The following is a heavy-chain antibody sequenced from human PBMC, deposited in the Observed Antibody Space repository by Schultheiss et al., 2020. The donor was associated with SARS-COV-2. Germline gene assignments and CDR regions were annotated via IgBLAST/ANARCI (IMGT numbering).Heavy chain of an antibody. V-gene: IGHV3-13*01. CDR2: IGTAGDT. CDR3: ARDVGDSDFWTGNYFYYYGMDV. Sequence: GGSLRLSCAASGFTFSSYDMHWVRQATGKGLEWVSAIGTAGDTYYPGSVKGRFTISRENAKNSLYLQMNRLRAGDTAVYYCARDVGDSDFWTGNYFYYYGMDVWGQGTTVTVSS. CDR1: GFTFSSYD. D-gene: IGHD3/OR15-3a*01. J-gene: IGHJ6*02.